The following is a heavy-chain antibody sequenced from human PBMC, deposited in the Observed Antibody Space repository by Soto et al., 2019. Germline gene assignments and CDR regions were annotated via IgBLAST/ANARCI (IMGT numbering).Heavy chain of an antibody. J-gene: IGHJ4*02. Sequence: ASVKVSCKASGGTFSSYAISWVRQAPGQGLEWMGGIIPIFGTANYAQKFQGRVTITADESTSTAYMELSSLRSEDTAVYYCARDRGYYGSGSYYYFDYWGQGTLVTVSS. CDR3: ARDRGYYGSGSYYYFDY. CDR1: GGTFSSYA. V-gene: IGHV1-69*13. D-gene: IGHD3-10*01. CDR2: IIPIFGTA.